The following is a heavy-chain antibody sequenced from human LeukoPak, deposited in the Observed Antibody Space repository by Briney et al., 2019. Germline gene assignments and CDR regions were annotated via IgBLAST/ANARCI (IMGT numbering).Heavy chain of an antibody. Sequence: SETLSLTCTVSGGSISSYYWSWIRQPAGKGLEWIGRIYTSGSTNYNPSLKSRVTMSVDTSKNQFSLKLSSVTAADTAVYYCASLGLYCSGGSCYSDYYYYYYMDVWGKGTTVTVSS. CDR2: IYTSGST. CDR3: ASLGLYCSGGSCYSDYYYYYYMDV. CDR1: GGSISSYY. D-gene: IGHD2-15*01. V-gene: IGHV4-4*07. J-gene: IGHJ6*03.